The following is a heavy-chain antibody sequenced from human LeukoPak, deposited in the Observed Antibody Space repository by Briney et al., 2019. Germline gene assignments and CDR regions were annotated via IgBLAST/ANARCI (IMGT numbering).Heavy chain of an antibody. CDR2: INSDGSWT. D-gene: IGHD2/OR15-2a*01. CDR3: VSFYETY. J-gene: IGHJ4*02. Sequence: GGSLRLSCAASGNYWMHWIRQAPGKGLVWVSHINSDGSWTSYADSVKGQFTISKDNAKNTVYLQMNSLRAEDTAVYYCVSFYETYWGRGTLVTVSS. V-gene: IGHV3-74*01. CDR1: GNYW.